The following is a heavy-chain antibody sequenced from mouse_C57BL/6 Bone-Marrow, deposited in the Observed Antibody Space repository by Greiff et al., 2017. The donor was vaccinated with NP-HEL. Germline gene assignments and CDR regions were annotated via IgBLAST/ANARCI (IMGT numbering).Heavy chain of an antibody. D-gene: IGHD1-1*01. Sequence: VQLQQSGAELARPGASVKLSCKASGYTFTSYGISWVKQRTGQGLEWIGEIYPRSGNTYYNEKFKGKATLTADKSSSTAYMELRSLTSEDSAVYFCARSLIYYYGRDYWDQGTTLTVSS. CDR1: GYTFTSYG. CDR2: IYPRSGNT. J-gene: IGHJ2*01. CDR3: ARSLIYYYGRDY. V-gene: IGHV1-81*01.